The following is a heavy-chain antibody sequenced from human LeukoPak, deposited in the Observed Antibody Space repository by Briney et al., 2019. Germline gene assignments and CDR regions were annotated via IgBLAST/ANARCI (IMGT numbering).Heavy chain of an antibody. V-gene: IGHV1-2*02. CDR1: GYTFTGYY. CDR3: AGVSIAVAGRFDY. Sequence: ASVKVSCKASGYTFTGYYMHWVRQAPGQGLEWMGWINPNSGGTNYAQKFQGRVTMTRDTSISTAYMELSRLRSDDTAVYYCAGVSIAVAGRFDYWGQGTLVTVSS. D-gene: IGHD6-19*01. CDR2: INPNSGGT. J-gene: IGHJ4*02.